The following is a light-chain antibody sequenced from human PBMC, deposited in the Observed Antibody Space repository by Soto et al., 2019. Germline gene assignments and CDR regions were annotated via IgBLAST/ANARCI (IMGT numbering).Light chain of an antibody. V-gene: IGLV2-14*03. CDR3: SSHTTRNTWV. CDR2: DVT. Sequence: QSALTQPASVSGSPGQSITVSCTGTSSDVGGSKYVSWYQQHPGKAPKVVIYDVTNRPSGISVRFSGSKSGNTASLTISGLQAEDEADYYCSSHTTRNTWVFGGGTKLTVL. J-gene: IGLJ3*02. CDR1: SSDVGGSKY.